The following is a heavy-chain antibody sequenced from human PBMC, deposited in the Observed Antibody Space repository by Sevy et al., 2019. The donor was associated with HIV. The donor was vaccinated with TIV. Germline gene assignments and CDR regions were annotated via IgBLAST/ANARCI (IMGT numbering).Heavy chain of an antibody. CDR2: ISTSGTYK. CDR1: GFTFSSYS. CDR3: ARDLNDYNNYMYSFDY. V-gene: IGHV3-21*01. Sequence: GGSLRLFCAVSGFTFSSYSMNWVRQAPGKGLEWVSFISTSGTYKYYADSVKGRFTISRDNAKNSLFLQMNSLRADDTAVYYCARDLNDYNNYMYSFDYWGQGTLVTVSS. J-gene: IGHJ4*02. D-gene: IGHD4-4*01.